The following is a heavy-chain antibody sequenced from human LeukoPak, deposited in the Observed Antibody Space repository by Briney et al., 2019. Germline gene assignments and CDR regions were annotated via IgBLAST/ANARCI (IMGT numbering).Heavy chain of an antibody. D-gene: IGHD3-10*01. CDR3: ARWQEGSGTYYIDH. J-gene: IGHJ4*02. V-gene: IGHV1-2*02. CDR2: LHPNNGAT. CDR1: GYILTGYY. Sequence: ASVKVSCKASGYILTGYYMKRVRQAPGQGLEWMGWLHPNNGATNYAQKFQGRITLTRDPSISTAYMELSSLTSDDTAVYFCARWQEGSGTYYIDHWGQGTLVTVSS.